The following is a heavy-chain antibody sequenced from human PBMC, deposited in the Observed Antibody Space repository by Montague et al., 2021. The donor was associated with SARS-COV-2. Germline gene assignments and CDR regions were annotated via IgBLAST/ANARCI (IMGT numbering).Heavy chain of an antibody. CDR2: ISYDGSNK. J-gene: IGHJ4*02. V-gene: IGHV3-30-3*01. D-gene: IGHD2-15*01. Sequence: SLRLSCAASGFIFSSYAMHWVRQAPGKGLEWVAVISYDGSNKFYADSVKGRFTISRDNSKNTLYLQMSSLRAEDTAVYYCARAGWRCSGSSCYSQGGFDYWGQGTLVTVSS. CDR3: ARAGWRCSGSSCYSQGGFDY. CDR1: GFIFSSYA.